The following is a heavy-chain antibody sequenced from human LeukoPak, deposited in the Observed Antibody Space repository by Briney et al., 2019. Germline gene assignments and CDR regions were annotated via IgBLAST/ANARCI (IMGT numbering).Heavy chain of an antibody. J-gene: IGHJ4*02. CDR1: GGSISSVDYY. CDR2: IYYSGST. CDR3: AVRYCSASSCYPYFDY. D-gene: IGHD2-2*01. V-gene: IGHV4-30-4*08. Sequence: SETLSLTSTVSGGSISSVDYYWSWIRQPPGKGLEWIGYIYYSGSTYYNPSLKGRLTISVDTSKNHFSLKLSSVTAADTAVYYCAVRYCSASSCYPYFDYWGQGTLVTVSS.